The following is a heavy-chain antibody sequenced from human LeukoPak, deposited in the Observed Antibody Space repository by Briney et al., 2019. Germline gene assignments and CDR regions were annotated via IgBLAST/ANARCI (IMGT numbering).Heavy chain of an antibody. J-gene: IGHJ6*01. CDR1: GFTFSSYE. CDR3: AEHGIIMIWGV. D-gene: IGHD3-22*01. CDR2: ISSSGSTI. V-gene: IGHV3-48*03. Sequence: GGSLRLSCAASGFTFSSYEMNWVRQAPGKGLEWVSYISSSGSTIYYADSVKGRFTISRDNAKNSLYLQMNSLRAENTAVYYCAEHGIIMIWGVWGKGAPVTTSP.